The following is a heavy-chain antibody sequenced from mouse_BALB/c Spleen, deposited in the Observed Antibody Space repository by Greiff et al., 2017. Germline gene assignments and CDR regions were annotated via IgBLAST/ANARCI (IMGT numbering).Heavy chain of an antibody. D-gene: IGHD2-1*01. J-gene: IGHJ3*01. Sequence: QVQLKESGPGLVAPSQSLSITCTVSGFSLTSYGVHWVRQPPGKGLEWLGVIWAGGSTNYNSALMSRLSISKDNSKSQVFLKMNSLQTDDTAMYCCASYGNLFAYWGQGTLVTVSA. CDR2: IWAGGST. CDR3: ASYGNLFAY. CDR1: GFSLTSYG. V-gene: IGHV2-9*02.